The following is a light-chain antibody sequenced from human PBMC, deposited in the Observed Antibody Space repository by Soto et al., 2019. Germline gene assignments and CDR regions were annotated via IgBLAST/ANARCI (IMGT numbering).Light chain of an antibody. CDR2: GAS. CDR3: QQYGSSPKT. CDR1: QSVSSY. V-gene: IGKV3-20*01. J-gene: IGKJ1*01. Sequence: EIVLTQSPATLSLPPGERATLSCRASQSVSSYLVWYQQKPGQAPRLLIYGASSRATGIPDRFSGSGSGTDFTLTISRLEPEESAVYICQQYGSSPKTFGQGTKVDIK.